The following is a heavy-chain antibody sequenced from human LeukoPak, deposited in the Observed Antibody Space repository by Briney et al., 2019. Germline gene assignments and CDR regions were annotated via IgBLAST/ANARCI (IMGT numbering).Heavy chain of an antibody. J-gene: IGHJ4*02. V-gene: IGHV4-59*01. CDR2: VYYSGST. Sequence: SETLSLTCTVSGGSISNYFWSWIRQSPGQGLEWIGYVYYSGSTNYNPSLKSRAAISIDTSKNQFSLNLTSVTAADTAVYYCARAGHCTNGICYTADFDYWGQGTLVTVSS. CDR1: GGSISNYF. D-gene: IGHD2-8*01. CDR3: ARAGHCTNGICYTADFDY.